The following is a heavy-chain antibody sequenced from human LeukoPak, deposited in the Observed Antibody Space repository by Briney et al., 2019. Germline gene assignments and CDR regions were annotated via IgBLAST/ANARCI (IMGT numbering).Heavy chain of an antibody. Sequence: WASVTVSCKASGYTFTGYYMHWVRQAPGQGLEWMGRINPNSGNTNFAQKFQGRVTMTRDTAISTAYMELSRLKSDDTAVYYCARDLWYGSGSLGYWGQGTLVTVSS. CDR3: ARDLWYGSGSLGY. D-gene: IGHD3-10*01. V-gene: IGHV1-2*02. CDR2: INPNSGNT. J-gene: IGHJ4*02. CDR1: GYTFTGYY.